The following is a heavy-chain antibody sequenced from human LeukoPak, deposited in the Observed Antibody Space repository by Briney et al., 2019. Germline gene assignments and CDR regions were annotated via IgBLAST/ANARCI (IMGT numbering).Heavy chain of an antibody. CDR1: GFTFSTSW. V-gene: IGHV3-74*01. CDR2: INTDGSST. CDR3: ARGCMEQWLAFDY. Sequence: GGSLRLSCAASGFTFSTSWMHWVRQAPGQGLVWVSRINTDGSSTSHADSVKGRFTISRDNAKNTLYLQMNSLRAEDTAVYYCARGCMEQWLAFDYWGQGTLVTVSS. J-gene: IGHJ4*02. D-gene: IGHD6-19*01.